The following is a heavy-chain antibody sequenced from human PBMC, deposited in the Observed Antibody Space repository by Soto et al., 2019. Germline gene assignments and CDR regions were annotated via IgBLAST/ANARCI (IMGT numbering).Heavy chain of an antibody. Sequence: ASVKVSCKASGYTFTSYSMHWVRQAPGQRLEWMGWINAGNGNTKYSQKFQGRVTITRDTSASTAYMELSSLRSEDTAVYYCARGPYDIWGQGTMVTVSS. J-gene: IGHJ3*02. V-gene: IGHV1-3*01. CDR2: INAGNGNT. CDR1: GYTFTSYS. CDR3: ARGPYDI.